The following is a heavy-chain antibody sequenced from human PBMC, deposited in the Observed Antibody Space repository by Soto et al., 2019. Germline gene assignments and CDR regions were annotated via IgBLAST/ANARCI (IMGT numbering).Heavy chain of an antibody. V-gene: IGHV4-59*08. CDR1: GGSISSYY. Sequence: QVQLQESGPGLVKPSETLSLTCTVSGGSISSYYWSWIRQTPGKGLESIGYIFYFGSTNYNPSLKSRVTLSIDTSKNQSSLKLSSVTAADTAVYCCARHSPDFDWLSQFDYWGQGTLVTVSS. CDR2: IFYFGST. D-gene: IGHD3-9*01. CDR3: ARHSPDFDWLSQFDY. J-gene: IGHJ4*02.